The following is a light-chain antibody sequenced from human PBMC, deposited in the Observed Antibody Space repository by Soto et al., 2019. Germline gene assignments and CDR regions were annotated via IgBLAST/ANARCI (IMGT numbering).Light chain of an antibody. V-gene: IGLV2-14*01. CDR1: SSYVGGYNY. CDR3: SSYTSSSTLV. Sequence: QSALTQPASVSGSPGQSITISCTGTSSYVGGYNYVSWYQQHPGKAPKLMIYEVSNRPSGVSNRFSGSKSGNTASLTISGLQDEDEADYYCSSYTSSSTLVFGTGTKLTVL. CDR2: EVS. J-gene: IGLJ1*01.